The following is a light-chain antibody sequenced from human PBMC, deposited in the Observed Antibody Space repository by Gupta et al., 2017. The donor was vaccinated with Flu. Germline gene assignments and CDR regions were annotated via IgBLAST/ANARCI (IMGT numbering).Light chain of an antibody. V-gene: IGKV2-30*01. CDR2: RVS. Sequence: DVVMTQSPLSLRVTLGQPASISCRSSQSLVYSDGNTYLHWFQQRRGQSPRRLIYRVSHRESGVPDRFSGSGAGTDLTLKISRVEAEDVGVYYCMQGSRWPWAFGQGTKVEIK. CDR1: QSLVYSDGNTY. J-gene: IGKJ1*01. CDR3: MQGSRWPWA.